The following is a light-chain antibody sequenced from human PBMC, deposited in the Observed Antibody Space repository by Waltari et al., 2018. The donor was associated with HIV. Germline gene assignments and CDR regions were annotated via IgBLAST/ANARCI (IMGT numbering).Light chain of an antibody. Sequence: DIQMTQSPSSLSASVGDRVTITCRASQGLGRALGWYQQKPGKGPKRLIYASSISQSGVPSRFSGSGSGTEFTLTISSLQPEDFSTYYCLQHSSDPPTFGQGTKVEIK. CDR2: ASS. V-gene: IGKV1-17*01. CDR3: LQHSSDPPT. CDR1: QGLGRA. J-gene: IGKJ1*01.